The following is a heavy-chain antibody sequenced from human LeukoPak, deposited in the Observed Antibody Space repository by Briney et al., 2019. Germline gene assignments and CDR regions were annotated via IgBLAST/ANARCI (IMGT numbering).Heavy chain of an antibody. Sequence: SVKVSCKASGGTFSSYAISWVRQAPGQGLEWMGGIIPIFGTANYAQKFQGRVTITADESTSTAYMELSSLRSEDTAVYYCARDYGGITIFARFDPWGQGTLVTVSS. CDR1: GGTFSSYA. V-gene: IGHV1-69*13. CDR3: ARDYGGITIFARFDP. D-gene: IGHD3-3*01. J-gene: IGHJ5*02. CDR2: IIPIFGTA.